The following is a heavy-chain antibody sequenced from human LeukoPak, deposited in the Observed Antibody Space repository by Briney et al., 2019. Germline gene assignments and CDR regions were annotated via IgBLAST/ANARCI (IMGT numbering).Heavy chain of an antibody. J-gene: IGHJ4*02. CDR3: ARVPTYGSGSYPFDY. CDR1: GFTFSSYS. D-gene: IGHD3-10*01. CDR2: ISSRSTYI. V-gene: IGHV3-21*01. Sequence: GGSLRLSCAASGFTFSSYSMNWVRQAPGKGLEWVSSISSRSTYIYYADSVKGRFTISRDNAKNSLYLQMNSLRAEDTAVYYCARVPTYGSGSYPFDYWGQGTLVTVSS.